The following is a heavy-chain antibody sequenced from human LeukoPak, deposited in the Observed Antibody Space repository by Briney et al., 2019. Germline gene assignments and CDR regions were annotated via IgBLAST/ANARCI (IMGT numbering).Heavy chain of an antibody. CDR3: AKDKDFDSSGWYSSFDY. D-gene: IGHD6-19*01. CDR2: ISWDGGST. V-gene: IGHV3-43D*04. Sequence: GGSLRLSRAASGFTFDDYAMHWVRQAPGKGLEWVSLISWDGGSTYYADSVKGRFTISRDNSKNSLYLQMNSLRAEDTALYYCAKDKDFDSSGWYSSFDYWGQGTLVTVSS. J-gene: IGHJ4*02. CDR1: GFTFDDYA.